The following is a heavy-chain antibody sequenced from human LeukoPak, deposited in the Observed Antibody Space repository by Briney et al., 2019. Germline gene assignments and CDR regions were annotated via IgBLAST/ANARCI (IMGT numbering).Heavy chain of an antibody. V-gene: IGHV4-34*01. CDR3: ARRLLGSEAAAHDY. Sequence: SQTLSPTWALYGGSLSGYFCSSVRHPPRKWREWRGEINRSEITSHNRSLQSRVTISVGTSKNQFSLNLNSVTAADTAVYYCARRLLGSEAAAHDYWGQGSLVTVSS. J-gene: IGHJ4*02. D-gene: IGHD6-25*01. CDR2: INRSEIT. CDR1: GGSLSGYF.